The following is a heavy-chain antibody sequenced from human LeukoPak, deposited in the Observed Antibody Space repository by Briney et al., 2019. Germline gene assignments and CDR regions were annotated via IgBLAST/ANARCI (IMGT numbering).Heavy chain of an antibody. J-gene: IGHJ4*02. CDR2: IIPTLAIA. D-gene: IGHD4-17*01. V-gene: IGHV1-69*04. Sequence: ASVKVSFKASGGSFSSYVINWVRQAHGQGREGMGRIIPTLAIANYAQKFQGRVTITADKSTSTAYMELSSLRSEDTAVYYCAGHPDYGDYDLTRPYDYWGQGTLVTVSS. CDR3: AGHPDYGDYDLTRPYDY. CDR1: GGSFSSYV.